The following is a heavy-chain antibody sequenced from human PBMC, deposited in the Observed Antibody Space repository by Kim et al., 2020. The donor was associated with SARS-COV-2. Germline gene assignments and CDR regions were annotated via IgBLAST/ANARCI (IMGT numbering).Heavy chain of an antibody. CDR1: GGSISSSNW. CDR2: IYHSGST. V-gene: IGHV4-4*02. CDR3: ARDHYCSSTSCYVHGMDV. J-gene: IGHJ6*02. D-gene: IGHD2-2*01. Sequence: SETLSLTCAVSGGSISSSNWWSWVRQPPGKGLEWIGEIYHSGSTNYNPSLKSRVTISVDKSKNQFSLKLSSVTAADTAVYYCARDHYCSSTSCYVHGMDVWGQGTTVTVSS.